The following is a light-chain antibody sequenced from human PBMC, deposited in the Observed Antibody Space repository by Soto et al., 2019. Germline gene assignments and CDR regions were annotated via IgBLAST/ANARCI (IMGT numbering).Light chain of an antibody. Sequence: QTVVTQEPSFSVSPGGTVTLTCGLTSGSVSSSYYPSWYQQTPGHAPRTLISRTDSRSSGVPDRFSGSILGNKAALTITGAQADDESDYYCVLYMGSGISVFGGGTKLTVL. CDR1: SGSVSSSYY. CDR2: RTD. J-gene: IGLJ2*01. CDR3: VLYMGSGISV. V-gene: IGLV8-61*01.